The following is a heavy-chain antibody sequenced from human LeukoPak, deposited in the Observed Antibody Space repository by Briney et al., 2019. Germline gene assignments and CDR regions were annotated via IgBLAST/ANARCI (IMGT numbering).Heavy chain of an antibody. Sequence: SETLSLTCTVSGGXINSYYCNWIRQPPGKGLEWIGEINHSGSTNYNPSLKSRVTISVDTSKNQFSLKLSSVTAADTAVYYCARAGDSSGYSDYWGQGTLVTVSS. CDR1: GGXINSYY. CDR2: INHSGST. CDR3: ARAGDSSGYSDY. D-gene: IGHD3-22*01. V-gene: IGHV4-34*01. J-gene: IGHJ4*02.